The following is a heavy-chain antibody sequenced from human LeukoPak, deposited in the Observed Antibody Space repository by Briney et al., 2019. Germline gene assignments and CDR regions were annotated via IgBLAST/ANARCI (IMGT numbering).Heavy chain of an antibody. CDR3: ARGGGSSWCLDC. CDR2: ISTSDTTI. D-gene: IGHD6-13*01. Sequence: PGRSLRLSCAASGFTFSSYKMNWVRQAPGKGLEWVSYISTSDTTIYYADSVKGRFTISRDNAKNSLYLQMNSLRVEDTAVYCCARGGGSSWCLDCWGQGTLVTVSS. J-gene: IGHJ4*02. CDR1: GFTFSSYK. V-gene: IGHV3-48*03.